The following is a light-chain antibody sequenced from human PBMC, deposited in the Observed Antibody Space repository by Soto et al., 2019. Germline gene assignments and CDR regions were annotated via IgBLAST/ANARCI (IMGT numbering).Light chain of an antibody. J-gene: IGKJ4*01. CDR2: DAS. CDR1: QSVSIN. CDR3: QQYNNWPPLT. Sequence: EIVMTQSPATLSVSPGEGATLSCRASQSVSINLAWYQQKPGQAPRLLIYDASTRATGIPARFTGSGSGTEFTLTISSLQSEDFAVYYCQQYNNWPPLTFGGGTKVEIK. V-gene: IGKV3-15*01.